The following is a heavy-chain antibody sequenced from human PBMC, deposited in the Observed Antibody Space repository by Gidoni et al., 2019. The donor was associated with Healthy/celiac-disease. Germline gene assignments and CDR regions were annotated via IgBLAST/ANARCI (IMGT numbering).Heavy chain of an antibody. J-gene: IGHJ4*02. CDR2: IKHSGSP. Sequence: QVQLQQWGAGLLKPSETLSLTCAVYGGSFSGYYWSWIRQPPGKGLEWIGEIKHSGSPNYNPSLKSRVTISVDTSKNQFSLKLSSVTSADTAVYYCARFNTGIAAGRGFDYWGQGTLVTVSS. CDR3: ARFNTGIAAGRGFDY. CDR1: GGSFSGYY. V-gene: IGHV4-34*01. D-gene: IGHD6-25*01.